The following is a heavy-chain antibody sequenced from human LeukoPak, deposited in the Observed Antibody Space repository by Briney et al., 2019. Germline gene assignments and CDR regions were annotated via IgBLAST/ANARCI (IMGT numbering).Heavy chain of an antibody. CDR2: INSDGSSR. Sequence: GGSLRLSCAASGFTFSSYWMHWVRQAPGKGLVWVSRINSDGSSRNYADSVKGRFTISRDNAKNTLNLQMNSLRAEDTAVYYCARAPYYASGTYYYFYYAMDVWGQGTTVTVSS. V-gene: IGHV3-74*01. J-gene: IGHJ6*02. CDR3: ARAPYYASGTYYYFYYAMDV. D-gene: IGHD3-10*01. CDR1: GFTFSSYW.